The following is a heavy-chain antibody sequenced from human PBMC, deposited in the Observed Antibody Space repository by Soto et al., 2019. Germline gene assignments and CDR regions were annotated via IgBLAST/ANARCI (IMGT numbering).Heavy chain of an antibody. J-gene: IGHJ4*02. CDR3: ARLPQGEVWFDY. CDR1: GGSISSSSYY. D-gene: IGHD3-16*01. CDR2: IYYSGST. Sequence: SETLSLTCTVSGGSISSSSYYWGWIRQPPGKGLEWIGSIYYSGSTYYNPSLKSRVTISVDTSKNQFSLKLSSVTAADTAVYYCARLPQGEVWFDYWGQGTLVTVSS. V-gene: IGHV4-39*01.